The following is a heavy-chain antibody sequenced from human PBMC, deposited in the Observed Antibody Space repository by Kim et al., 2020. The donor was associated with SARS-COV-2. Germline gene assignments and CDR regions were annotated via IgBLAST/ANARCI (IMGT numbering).Heavy chain of an antibody. D-gene: IGHD1-1*01. J-gene: IGHJ5*02. CDR3: GKRGTASYWNPTQA. CDR1: GFTLSSCA. CDR2: IYSDGSR. Sequence: GGSLRLSCAVSGFTLSSCAMSWVRQAPGKGLEWVSAIYSDGSRHYADSVKGRSTISRDISTNTMFLQMNNVKVGDTAIYYCGKRGTASYWNPTQAWGQGT. V-gene: IGHV3-23*05.